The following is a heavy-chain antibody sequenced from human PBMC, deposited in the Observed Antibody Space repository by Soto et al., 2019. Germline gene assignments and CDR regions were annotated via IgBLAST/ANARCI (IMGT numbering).Heavy chain of an antibody. J-gene: IGHJ6*02. Sequence: EVQLLHSGGGRVQPGGSLKLSCEASGFTFSVSAIHWVRLASGKGQEWVGRIRTRKNRYVTTYAASVKGRFSLSRDDSKNTAYLQMNSPKTEDTAVYYCARIEDRLAVWGQGTTVIVS. CDR2: IRTRKNRYVT. V-gene: IGHV3-73*02. CDR3: ARIEDRLAV. CDR1: GFTFSVSA. D-gene: IGHD2-15*01.